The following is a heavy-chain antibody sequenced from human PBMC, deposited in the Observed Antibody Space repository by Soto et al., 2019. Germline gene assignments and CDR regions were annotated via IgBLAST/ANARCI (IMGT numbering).Heavy chain of an antibody. D-gene: IGHD6-13*01. CDR3: ARDGSDIAAAGTG. V-gene: IGHV1-69*08. J-gene: IGHJ4*02. Sequence: QVQLVQSGAEVKKPGSSVKVSCKASGGTFSSYTISWVRQAPGQGLEWMGRIIPILGIANYAQKFQGRVTITADKPTSTAYMELSSLRSEDTAVYYCARDGSDIAAAGTGWGQGTLVTVSS. CDR1: GGTFSSYT. CDR2: IIPILGIA.